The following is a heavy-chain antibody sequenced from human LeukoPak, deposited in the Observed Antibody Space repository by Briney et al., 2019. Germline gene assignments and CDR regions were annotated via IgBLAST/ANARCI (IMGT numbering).Heavy chain of an antibody. J-gene: IGHJ3*01. CDR1: GGSIGSYY. D-gene: IGHD1-14*01. V-gene: IGHV4-59*08. Sequence: SETLSLTCSVSGGSIGSYYWSWIRQPPGKGLEWIGYIYYTGSTNYNPSLKSRVTISVDTSKNQFSLKLSSVTAADTAVYYCGRHIRLWYNIPDAFDVWGQGTMVTVSS. CDR2: IYYTGST. CDR3: GRHIRLWYNIPDAFDV.